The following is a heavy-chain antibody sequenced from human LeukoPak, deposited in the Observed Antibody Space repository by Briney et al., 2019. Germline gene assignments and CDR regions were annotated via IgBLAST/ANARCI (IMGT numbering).Heavy chain of an antibody. CDR3: AKSQRGITMIVVDWFDP. CDR2: TRSDGSNK. Sequence: GGSLRLSCAASGFTFSSYGMHWVRQAPGKGLEWVAFTRSDGSNKYYADSVKGRFTISRDNSKNTLYLQMNSLRAEDTAVYYCAKSQRGITMIVVDWFDPWGQGTLVTVSS. J-gene: IGHJ5*02. D-gene: IGHD3-22*01. CDR1: GFTFSSYG. V-gene: IGHV3-30*02.